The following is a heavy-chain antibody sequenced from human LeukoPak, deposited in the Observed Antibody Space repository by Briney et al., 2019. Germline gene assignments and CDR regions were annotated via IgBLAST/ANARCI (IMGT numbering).Heavy chain of an antibody. V-gene: IGHV1-46*01. CDR1: GDSFTSYY. Sequence: ASVKVSCKASGDSFTSYYMHWVRQAPGQGLEWMGIINPSGGSTSYAQKFQGRVTMTRDMSTSTVYMELSSLRSEDTAVYYCARDSTFGSYGSGSYGSWFDPWGQGTLVTVSS. CDR2: INPSGGST. CDR3: ARDSTFGSYGSGSYGSWFDP. J-gene: IGHJ5*02. D-gene: IGHD3-10*01.